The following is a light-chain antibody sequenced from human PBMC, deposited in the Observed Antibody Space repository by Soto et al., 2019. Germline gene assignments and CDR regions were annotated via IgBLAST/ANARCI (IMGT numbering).Light chain of an antibody. CDR3: QQRTIWPLT. J-gene: IGKJ4*01. V-gene: IGKV3-11*01. Sequence: EIVLTQSPATLSLSPGERATLSCRASQSVSSYLAWFQQKPGQAPRLLIYDASNRATGIPARFSGSGSGTDFTLTISSLEPEDFAVYYCQQRTIWPLTFGGGNKVEIK. CDR2: DAS. CDR1: QSVSSY.